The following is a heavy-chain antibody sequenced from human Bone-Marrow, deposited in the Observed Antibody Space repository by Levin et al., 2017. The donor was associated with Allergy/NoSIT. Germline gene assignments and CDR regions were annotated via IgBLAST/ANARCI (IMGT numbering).Heavy chain of an antibody. CDR3: ARDGHSSAALGDY. J-gene: IGHJ4*02. Sequence: GGSLRLSCAASGFTFSSYGMHWVRQAPGKGLEWVAVIWYDGSNKYYADSVKGRFTISRDNSKNTLYLQMNSLRAEDTAVYYCARDGHSSAALGDYWGQGTLVTVSS. D-gene: IGHD6-25*01. CDR1: GFTFSSYG. V-gene: IGHV3-33*01. CDR2: IWYDGSNK.